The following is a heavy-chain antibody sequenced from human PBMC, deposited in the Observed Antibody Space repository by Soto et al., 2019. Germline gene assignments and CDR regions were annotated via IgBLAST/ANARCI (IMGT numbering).Heavy chain of an antibody. CDR2: IFSGGSI. V-gene: IGHV3-53*01. Sequence: PGGSLRLSCAASGFTVSSNYMSWVRQAPGKGLEWVSVIFSGGSIYYADSVKGRFTISRDNSKNTLYLQMNSLRAEDTAVYYCARATGYYGSGSSAIFYYYYGMDVWGQGTTVTVSS. CDR3: ARATGYYGSGSSAIFYYYYGMDV. CDR1: GFTVSSNY. D-gene: IGHD3-10*01. J-gene: IGHJ6*02.